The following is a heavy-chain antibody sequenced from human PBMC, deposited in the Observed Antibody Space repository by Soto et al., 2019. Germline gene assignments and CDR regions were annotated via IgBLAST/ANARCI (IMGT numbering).Heavy chain of an antibody. Sequence: EVHLVESGGGLVQPGGSLRLSCAASGFIFSSYSVNWVRQAPGKGLEWVSYITSSGTTVYYADSVRGRFTISRDNAKNSLYLQMNSLRDDDTAVYYCARGSSNWAYYFDFWGQGTLVTVSS. CDR1: GFIFSSYS. CDR2: ITSSGTTV. V-gene: IGHV3-48*02. D-gene: IGHD6-13*01. J-gene: IGHJ4*02. CDR3: ARGSSNWAYYFDF.